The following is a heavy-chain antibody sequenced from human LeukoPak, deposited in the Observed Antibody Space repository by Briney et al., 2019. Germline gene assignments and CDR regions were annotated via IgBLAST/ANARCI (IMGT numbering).Heavy chain of an antibody. J-gene: IGHJ6*03. V-gene: IGHV3-74*01. CDR1: GFTFSSYW. CDR2: INSDGSST. Sequence: PGGSLRLSCAASGFTFSSYWMHWVRQAPGKGLVWVSRINSDGSSTTYADSVKGSSTIYADSVKGRFTISRDNAKNSLYLQMNSLRAEDTAVYYCARVAVVPAAILRYYYYYYMDVWGKGTTVTVSS. CDR3: ARVAVVPAAILRYYYYYYMDV. D-gene: IGHD2-2*02.